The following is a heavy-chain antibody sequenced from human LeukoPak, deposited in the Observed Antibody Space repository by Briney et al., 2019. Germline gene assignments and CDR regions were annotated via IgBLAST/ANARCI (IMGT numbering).Heavy chain of an antibody. J-gene: IGHJ4*02. CDR3: ASLIAAAVYYFDY. CDR1: GCTISSSNW. Sequence: SEALSLTCVVSGCTISSSNWWSWVRQPPGKGLEWIGEIYHSGSTNYNPSLKSRVTISVDKSKNQFSLKLSSVTAADTAVYYCASLIAAAVYYFDYWGQGTLVTVSS. D-gene: IGHD6-13*01. V-gene: IGHV4-4*02. CDR2: IYHSGST.